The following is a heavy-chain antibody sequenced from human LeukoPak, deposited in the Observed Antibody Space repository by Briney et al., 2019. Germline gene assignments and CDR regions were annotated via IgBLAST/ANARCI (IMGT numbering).Heavy chain of an antibody. CDR3: AREGYSYGYDY. V-gene: IGHV4-61*02. CDR2: IYTSGST. Sequence: SETLSLXCTVSGGSISSGSYYWSWIRQPAGKGLEWIGRIYTSGSTNYNPSLKSRVTISVDTSKNQFSLKLSSVTAADTAVYYCAREGYSYGYDYWGQGTLVTVSS. J-gene: IGHJ4*02. CDR1: GGSISSGSYY. D-gene: IGHD5-18*01.